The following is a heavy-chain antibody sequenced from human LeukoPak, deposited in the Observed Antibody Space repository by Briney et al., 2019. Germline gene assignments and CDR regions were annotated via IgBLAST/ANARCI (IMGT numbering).Heavy chain of an antibody. CDR3: ARDAYSSSSLVGGAYFDY. CDR1: GFTFSSYA. Sequence: GGSLRLSCAASGFTFSSYAMHWVRQAPGKGLEYVSALRSNGGSTYYADSVKGRFTISRDNSKNTLYLQMGSLRAEDMAVYYCARDAYSSSSLVGGAYFDYWGQGTLVSVSS. CDR2: LRSNGGST. D-gene: IGHD6-13*01. V-gene: IGHV3-64*02. J-gene: IGHJ4*02.